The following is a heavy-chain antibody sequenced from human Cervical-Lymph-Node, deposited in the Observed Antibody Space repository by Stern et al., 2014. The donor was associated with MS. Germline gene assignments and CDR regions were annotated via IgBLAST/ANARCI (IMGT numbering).Heavy chain of an antibody. V-gene: IGHV3-15*01. CDR1: GFTFRNVW. Sequence: EVQLVESGGGLVKPGGSLRLSCVASGFTFRNVWMSWVRQAPGKGLEWVGRIKRKVESEATDYAAPVKGRFTISRDDSKNTLYLQMNSLKTEDTAVYYCTTAIFIDAFDIWGQGTTVTVSS. CDR3: TTAIFIDAFDI. D-gene: IGHD3-9*01. CDR2: IKRKVESEAT. J-gene: IGHJ3*02.